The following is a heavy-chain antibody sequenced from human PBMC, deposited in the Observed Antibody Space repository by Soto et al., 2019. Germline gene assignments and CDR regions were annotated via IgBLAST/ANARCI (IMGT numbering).Heavy chain of an antibody. V-gene: IGHV4-30-2*01. J-gene: IGHJ6*02. CDR2: IYHSGGT. CDR1: GGSVSSGGYS. CDR3: ARVVYGMDV. Sequence: NPSETLSLTCAVSGGSVSSGGYSWGWIRQPLGKGLEWIGYIYHSGGTDYNPSFESRVTISLDRSQNQFSLKLSSVTAADTAVYYCARVVYGMDVWGQGTTVTVSS.